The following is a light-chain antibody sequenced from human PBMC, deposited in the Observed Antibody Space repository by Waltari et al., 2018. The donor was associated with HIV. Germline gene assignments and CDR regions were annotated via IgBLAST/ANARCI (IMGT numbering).Light chain of an antibody. CDR1: SSHIGAGYD. J-gene: IGLJ1*01. V-gene: IGLV1-40*01. Sequence: SVLTQPPSVSGAPGQRVSISCTRSSSHIGAGYDVHWYQQLPGAAPKCLIYGNTNRPSGVPNRFSGSKSGTSASLAITGLQAEDEADYYCQSYDSSLSAPYVFGTGTRVTVL. CDR3: QSYDSSLSAPYV. CDR2: GNT.